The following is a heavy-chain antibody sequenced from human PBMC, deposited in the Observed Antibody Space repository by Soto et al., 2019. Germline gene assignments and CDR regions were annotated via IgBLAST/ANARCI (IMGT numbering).Heavy chain of an antibody. J-gene: IGHJ6*02. CDR1: GFTFSTYW. CDR3: ARDAYYDMGV. V-gene: IGHV3-74*01. CDR2: INSDGSTT. Sequence: EVQLVESGGGLVQPGGSLRLSCAASGFTFSTYWLHWVRQAPGKGLVWVSRINSDGSTTNYADSVKGRFTISRDNAKNTLYLQMNSLRAEDTAVYYCARDAYYDMGVWGQGTTVTVSS.